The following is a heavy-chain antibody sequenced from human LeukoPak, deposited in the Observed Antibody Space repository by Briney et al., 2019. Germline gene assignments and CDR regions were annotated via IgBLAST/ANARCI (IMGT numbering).Heavy chain of an antibody. V-gene: IGHV3-23*01. CDR1: GYTFSSYA. CDR3: AKDAHTTVTTGGYYFDY. J-gene: IGHJ4*02. CDR2: ISGSGGST. Sequence: PGGSLRLSCAASGYTFSSYAMRWVRQAPGKGVEWVSDISGSGGSTYYADSVKGRFTIPRDNSKNTLYMQMNSLRAEDTGVYYCAKDAHTTVTTGGYYFDYWGQGTLVTVSS. D-gene: IGHD4-11*01.